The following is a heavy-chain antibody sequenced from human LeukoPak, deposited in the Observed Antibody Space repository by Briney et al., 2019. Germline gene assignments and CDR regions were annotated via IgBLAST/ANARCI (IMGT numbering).Heavy chain of an antibody. CDR2: IYYSGST. J-gene: IGHJ5*02. Sequence: ASETLSLTCTVSGCSISSYYWSWIRQPPGKGLERIGDIYYSGSTNYNPSPKSRVTISVATSQHPFSLKLSSVTAADTAVYYCARDHTGGGWFVPWGQGTLVTVSS. CDR3: ARDHTGGGWFVP. CDR1: GCSISSYY. V-gene: IGHV4-59*01. D-gene: IGHD1-1*01.